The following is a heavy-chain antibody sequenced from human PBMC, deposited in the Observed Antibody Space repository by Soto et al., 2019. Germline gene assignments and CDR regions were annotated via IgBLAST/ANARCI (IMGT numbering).Heavy chain of an antibody. V-gene: IGHV4-39*01. CDR2: IYYSGST. D-gene: IGHD5-18*01. CDR3: ARPLGPDTAMVTTWFDP. CDR1: GGSISSSSYY. J-gene: IGHJ5*02. Sequence: SETLSLTCTVSGGSISSSSYYWGWIRQPPGEGLEWIGSIYYSGSTYYNPSLKSRVTISVDTSKNQFSLKLSSVTAADTAVYYCARPLGPDTAMVTTWFDPWGQGTLVTVSS.